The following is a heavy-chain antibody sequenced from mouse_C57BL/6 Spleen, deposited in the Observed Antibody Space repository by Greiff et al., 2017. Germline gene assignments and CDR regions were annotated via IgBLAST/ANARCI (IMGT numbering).Heavy chain of an antibody. J-gene: IGHJ4*01. V-gene: IGHV1-72*01. CDR3: ERGRNRDAMDY. Sequence: QVQLQQPGAELVKPGASVKLSCKASGYTFTSYWMHWVKQRPGRGLEWIGRINPSRGGTNYNEKFKGKATLTVDESSSTAYMQLSSLTSEDSAVXYCERGRNRDAMDYWGQGTTVTVSS. CDR2: INPSRGGT. CDR1: GYTFTSYW.